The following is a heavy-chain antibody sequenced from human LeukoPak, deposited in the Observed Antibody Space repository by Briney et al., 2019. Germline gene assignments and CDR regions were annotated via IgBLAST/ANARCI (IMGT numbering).Heavy chain of an antibody. CDR3: ARALPSSWYYFDY. D-gene: IGHD6-13*01. CDR2: ISSSGGTI. V-gene: IGHV3-48*03. CDR1: AITFSNSW. J-gene: IGHJ4*02. Sequence: GGSLRLSCTASAITFSNSWMSWVRQAPGKGLEWVSYISSSGGTIYYADSVQGRFTISRDNAKNSLYLQMNSLRAEDTAVYYCARALPSSWYYFDYWGQGTLVTVSS.